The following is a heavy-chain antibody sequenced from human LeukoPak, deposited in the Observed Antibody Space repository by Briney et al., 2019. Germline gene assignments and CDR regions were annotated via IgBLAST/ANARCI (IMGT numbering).Heavy chain of an antibody. CDR1: GGSFSGYY. V-gene: IGHV4-34*01. CDR2: INHSGST. CDR3: ARHGGWRGGGPQLGSPYYFDY. D-gene: IGHD5-18*01. J-gene: IGHJ4*02. Sequence: SETLSLTCAVYGGSFSGYYWSWIRQPPGKGLEWIGEINHSGSTNYNPSLKSRVTISVDTSKNQSSLNLSSVPAPATAVSYSARHGGWRGGGPQLGSPYYFDYWGQGTLVTVSS.